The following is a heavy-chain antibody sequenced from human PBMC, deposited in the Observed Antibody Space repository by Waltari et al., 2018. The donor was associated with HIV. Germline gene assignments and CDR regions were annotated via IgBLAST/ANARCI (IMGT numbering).Heavy chain of an antibody. D-gene: IGHD3-22*01. CDR2: MTNEGSNK. Sequence: QVQLVESGGGVVQPGRSLRLSCAASGFTFSSYGMHWVRQAPGKGIEEGGVMTNEGSNKCYAYSVKGRFTISRYNSKNTLYLQMNSLRAEDTAVYYCAKDPYYYDSSGYADYFDYWGQGTLVTVSS. J-gene: IGHJ4*02. V-gene: IGHV3-30*18. CDR3: AKDPYYYDSSGYADYFDY. CDR1: GFTFSSYG.